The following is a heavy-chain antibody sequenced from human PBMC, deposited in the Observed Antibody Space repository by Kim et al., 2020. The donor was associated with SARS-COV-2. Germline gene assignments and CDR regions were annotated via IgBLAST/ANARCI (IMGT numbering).Heavy chain of an antibody. V-gene: IGHV4-61*01. CDR1: GGSVSSGSYF. D-gene: IGHD3-3*01. Sequence: SETLSLTYTVSGGSVSSGSYFWSWIRQPPGKGLEWIGYIYYSGNTNSNPSLKSRVTMSIDTSKNQFSLKLRSVTAADTALYYCARAPHDFWSGYPYYFDYWGQGTLVIVSS. J-gene: IGHJ4*02. CDR3: ARAPHDFWSGYPYYFDY. CDR2: IYYSGNT.